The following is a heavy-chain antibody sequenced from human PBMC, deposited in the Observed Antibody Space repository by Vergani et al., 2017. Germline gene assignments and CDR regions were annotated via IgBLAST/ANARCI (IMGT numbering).Heavy chain of an antibody. Sequence: QVQLQQWGAGLLKPSETLSLTCAVYGGSFSGYYWSWIRQPAGKGLEWIWRIYTSGCTNYNPSLKSRVSISVDTSKNQCSLKLSSVTDADTAVYYCARADGYTDYWGQGTLVTVSS. CDR2: IYTSGCT. J-gene: IGHJ4*02. CDR3: ARADGYTDY. CDR1: GGSFSGYY. V-gene: IGHV4-59*10. D-gene: IGHD5-18*01.